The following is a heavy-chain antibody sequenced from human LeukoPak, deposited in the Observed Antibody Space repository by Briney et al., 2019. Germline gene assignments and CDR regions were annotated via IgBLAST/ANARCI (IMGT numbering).Heavy chain of an antibody. V-gene: IGHV4-61*02. D-gene: IGHD3-22*01. CDR2: IYNSGST. J-gene: IGHJ2*01. Sequence: SETLSLTCTVSGGSISSGSYYWSWIRQPAGKRLEWIGRIYNSGSTNYNPSLKSRVTISVDTSKNQFSLKLSSVTAADTAVYYCARALVDYYDSSGYYHPDWYFDLWGRGTLVTVSS. CDR3: ARALVDYYDSSGYYHPDWYFDL. CDR1: GGSISSGSYY.